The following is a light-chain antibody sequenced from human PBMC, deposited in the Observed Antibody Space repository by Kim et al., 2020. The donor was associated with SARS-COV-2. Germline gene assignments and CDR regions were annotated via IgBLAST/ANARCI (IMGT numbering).Light chain of an antibody. J-gene: IGKJ2*01. V-gene: IGKV3-15*01. Sequence: VSPGERATLSCRASQSVSSNLAWYQQKPGQAPRLLIYGASTRATGIPSRFSGSGSGTEFTLTISSLQSEDFAVYSCQQYNNWPYTFGQGTKLEI. CDR2: GAS. CDR3: QQYNNWPYT. CDR1: QSVSSN.